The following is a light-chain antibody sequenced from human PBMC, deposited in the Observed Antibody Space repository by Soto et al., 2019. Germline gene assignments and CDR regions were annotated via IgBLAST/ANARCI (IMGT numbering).Light chain of an antibody. J-gene: IGKJ2*01. CDR3: QQSYSNPRMYT. CDR1: QSISSY. V-gene: IGKV1-39*01. CDR2: AAS. Sequence: DIQMTQSPSSLSASVGDRVTITCRASQSISSYLNWYQQKPGKAPKLLIYAASSLQSGVPSRFSGSGSGTDFPLTISSLQPEDFATYYCQQSYSNPRMYTFGQGTKLEIK.